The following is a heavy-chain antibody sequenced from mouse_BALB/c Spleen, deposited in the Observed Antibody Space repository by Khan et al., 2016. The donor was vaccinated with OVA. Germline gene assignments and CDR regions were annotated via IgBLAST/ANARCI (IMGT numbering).Heavy chain of an antibody. D-gene: IGHD2-2*01. V-gene: IGHV5-9-3*01. CDR2: IRTGGPYT. J-gene: IGHJ4*01. CDR3: ARSLVDYYAMDY. Sequence: EVQLVESGGGVVKPGGSLTLSCSSSGFTFSSFAMSLVRQTPAQRLEWVATIRTGGPYTFSPDSVKGRFPISRDNARNTLYLQMSSLRSEDTDMYYCARSLVDYYAMDYWGQGTSVTVSS. CDR1: GFTFSSFA.